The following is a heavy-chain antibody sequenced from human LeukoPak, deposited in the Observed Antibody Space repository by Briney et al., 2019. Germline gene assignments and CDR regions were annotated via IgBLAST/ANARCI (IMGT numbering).Heavy chain of an antibody. J-gene: IGHJ4*02. CDR1: GFTFSSYA. CDR2: IRYDGSDK. Sequence: GGSLRLSCAASGFTFSSYAMHWVRQAPGKGLEWVAFIRYDGSDKFYADSVKGRFTISRDNSKNRLYLQMNSLRAEDTAVYYCAKESESYDSSGSTFDYWGLGTLVTVSS. D-gene: IGHD3-22*01. CDR3: AKESESYDSSGSTFDY. V-gene: IGHV3-30*02.